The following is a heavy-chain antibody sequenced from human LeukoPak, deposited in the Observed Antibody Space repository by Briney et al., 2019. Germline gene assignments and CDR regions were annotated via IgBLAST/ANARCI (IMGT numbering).Heavy chain of an antibody. D-gene: IGHD3-22*01. J-gene: IGHJ4*02. V-gene: IGHV4-30-2*01. CDR3: AREVVGGYVFDY. Sequence: SETLSLTCTVSGGSISSGGYYWSWIRQPPGKGLEWIGYIYHSGSTYYNPSLKSRVTISVDRSKNQFSLKLSSVTAADTAVYYCAREVVGGYVFDYWGQGTLVTVSS. CDR2: IYHSGST. CDR1: GGSISSGGYY.